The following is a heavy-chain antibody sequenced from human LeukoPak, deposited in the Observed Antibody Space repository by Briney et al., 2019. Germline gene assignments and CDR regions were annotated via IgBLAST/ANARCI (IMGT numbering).Heavy chain of an antibody. CDR3: AKDREGLSSGYDLEYFDY. CDR2: ISGGGGTT. D-gene: IGHD5-12*01. V-gene: IGHV3-23*01. CDR1: GFTFSSYA. Sequence: GGSLRLSCAASGFTFSSYAMNWVRQAPGKGLEWVSAISGGGGTTYYADSVKGRFTISRDNSKNTLFLQMNSLRAEDTAVDYCAKDREGLSSGYDLEYFDYWGQGTLVTVSS. J-gene: IGHJ4*02.